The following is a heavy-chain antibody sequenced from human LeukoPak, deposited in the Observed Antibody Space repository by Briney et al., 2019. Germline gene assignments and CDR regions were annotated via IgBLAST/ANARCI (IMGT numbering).Heavy chain of an antibody. CDR1: GFTFSSYG. V-gene: IGHV3-33*01. CDR3: ARGHCSNTSCLRGDAFDI. CDR2: IWYDGSNK. Sequence: GRSLRLSCAASGFTFSSYGMHWVRQAPGKGLEWVAVIWYDGSNKYYADSVKGRFTISRDNSKNTLYLQMNSLRAEDTAVYYCARGHCSNTSCLRGDAFDIWGQGTMVTVSS. J-gene: IGHJ3*02. D-gene: IGHD2-2*01.